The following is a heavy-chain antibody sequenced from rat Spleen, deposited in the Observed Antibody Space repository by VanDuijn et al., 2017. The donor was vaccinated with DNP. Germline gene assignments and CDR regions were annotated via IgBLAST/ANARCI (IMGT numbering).Heavy chain of an antibody. D-gene: IGHD1-2*01. J-gene: IGHJ1*01. Sequence: EVQLVESGGDLVQPGRSLKVSCVASGFTFINYWMTWIRQAPGKGLEWVATINTSGGTTYYADSVKGRFTISRDDAKSSLYLQMNSLKSEDTATYYCARGSSSIYWYFDFWGPGTMVTVSS. CDR3: ARGSSSIYWYFDF. CDR1: GFTFINYW. V-gene: IGHV5-31*01. CDR2: INTSGGTT.